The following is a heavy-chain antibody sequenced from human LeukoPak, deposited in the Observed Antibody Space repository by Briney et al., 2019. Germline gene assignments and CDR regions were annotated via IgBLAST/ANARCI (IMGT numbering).Heavy chain of an antibody. Sequence: GGSLRLSCAASGFTFSSYAMHWVRQAPGKGLEWVAVIPYDGSNKYYADLVKGRFTISRDNSKNTVYLQMNSLRAEDTAVYYCARVGIEIAVAGDYDYWGRGTLVTVSS. CDR3: ARVGIEIAVAGDYDY. CDR2: IPYDGSNK. D-gene: IGHD6-19*01. CDR1: GFTFSSYA. J-gene: IGHJ4*02. V-gene: IGHV3-30-3*01.